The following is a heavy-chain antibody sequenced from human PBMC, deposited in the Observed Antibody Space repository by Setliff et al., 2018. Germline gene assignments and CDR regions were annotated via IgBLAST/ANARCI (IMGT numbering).Heavy chain of an antibody. CDR3: ARESTAKNFWGEYSDY. CDR1: GYTFTTYY. CDR2: INPSDGST. Sequence: PGASVKVSCKASGYTFTTYYMHWVRQAPGQGLEWMGVINPSDGSTTYAQKFQGRVKMTRDTSTNTVYMQLSSLRSEDTAVYYCARESTAKNFWGEYSDYWGQGTLGTVSS. D-gene: IGHD3-3*01. J-gene: IGHJ4*02. V-gene: IGHV1-46*01.